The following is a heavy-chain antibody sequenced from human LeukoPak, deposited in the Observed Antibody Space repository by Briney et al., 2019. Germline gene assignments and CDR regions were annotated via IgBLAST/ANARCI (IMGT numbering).Heavy chain of an antibody. V-gene: IGHV3-23*01. D-gene: IGHD2-8*02. CDR1: GFTFSTFA. CDR3: ATYRQVLLPFES. CDR2: IFPSGGEI. Sequence: GGSLRLSCAASGFTFSTFAMIWVRQPPGKGLEWVSSIFPSGGEIHYADSVRGRFTIPRDNSKSTLSLQMNSLRAEDTAIYYCATYRQVLLPFESWGQGTLITVSS. J-gene: IGHJ4*02.